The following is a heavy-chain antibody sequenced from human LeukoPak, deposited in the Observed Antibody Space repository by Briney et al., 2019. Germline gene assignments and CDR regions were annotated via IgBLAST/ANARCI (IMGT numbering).Heavy chain of an antibody. CDR1: GASISSYY. J-gene: IGHJ5*02. CDR3: ARTSDDFWSGWFDP. D-gene: IGHD3-3*01. Sequence: SETLSLTCTVSGASISSYYWSWVRQPAGKGLEWVGLMYTSGSTNYNPSLKSRVTMSIDMSKNQLSLRPSSVTAADTAVYYCARTSDDFWSGWFDPWGQGTLVTVSS. V-gene: IGHV4-4*07. CDR2: MYTSGST.